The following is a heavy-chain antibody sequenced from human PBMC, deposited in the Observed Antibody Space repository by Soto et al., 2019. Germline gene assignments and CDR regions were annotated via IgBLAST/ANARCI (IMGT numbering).Heavy chain of an antibody. CDR2: ISAYNGNT. V-gene: IGHV1-18*01. Sequence: QVPLVQSGAEVKKPGASVKVSCKASGYTFTSYGISWVRQAPGQGLEWMGWISAYNGNTNYAQKLQGRVTMTTDTSTSTAYMELRSLRSDDTAVYYYARDHVVRGVITSNWFDPWGQGTLVTVSS. CDR1: GYTFTSYG. D-gene: IGHD3-10*01. CDR3: ARDHVVRGVITSNWFDP. J-gene: IGHJ5*02.